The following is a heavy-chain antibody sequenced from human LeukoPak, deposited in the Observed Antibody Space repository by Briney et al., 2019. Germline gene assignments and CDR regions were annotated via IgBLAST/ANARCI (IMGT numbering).Heavy chain of an antibody. J-gene: IGHJ4*02. Sequence: ASVKVSCKASGYTFTGYYIHWVRQAPGQGLEWMGWINTNTGNPTYAQGFTGRFVFSLDTSVSTAYLQISSLKAEDTAVYYCARPGTYYYDSSGSPLFDYWGQGTLVTVSS. V-gene: IGHV7-4-1*02. CDR3: ARPGTYYYDSSGSPLFDY. CDR2: INTNTGNP. D-gene: IGHD3-22*01. CDR1: GYTFTGYY.